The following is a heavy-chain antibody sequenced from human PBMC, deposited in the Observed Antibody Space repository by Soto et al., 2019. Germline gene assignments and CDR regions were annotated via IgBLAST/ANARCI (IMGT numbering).Heavy chain of an antibody. D-gene: IGHD3-10*01. J-gene: IGHJ4*02. CDR1: GGTLSNFG. CDR2: ISYDENKK. Sequence: GGSIRLPCTVSGGTLSNFGMHWVRQAPGKGLEWVTVISYDENKKYYAASVKGRFTISRDNSENTMYLQMNSLRTEDTAVYFCARGLYGSDIPLDHWGEGTLVTVSS. CDR3: ARGLYGSDIPLDH. V-gene: IGHV3-30*03.